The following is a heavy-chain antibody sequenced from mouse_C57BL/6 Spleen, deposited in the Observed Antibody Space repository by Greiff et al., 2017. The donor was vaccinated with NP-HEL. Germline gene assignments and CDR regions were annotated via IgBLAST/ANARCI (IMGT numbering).Heavy chain of an antibody. V-gene: IGHV1-19*01. CDR1: GYTFTDYY. J-gene: IGHJ2*01. D-gene: IGHD1-1*01. CDR2: INPYNGGT. CDR3: ARERSSFDY. Sequence: VQLQQSGPVLVKPGASVKMSCKASGYTFTDYYMNWVKQSHGKSLEWIGVINPYNGGTSYNQKFKGKATLTVDKSSSTAYMELNSLTSEDSAVYYCARERSSFDYWGQGTTLTVSS.